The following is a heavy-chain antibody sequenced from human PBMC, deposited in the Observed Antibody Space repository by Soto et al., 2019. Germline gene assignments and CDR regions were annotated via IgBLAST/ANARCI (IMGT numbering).Heavy chain of an antibody. CDR3: VSQRTTVPTQAYFDY. Sequence: SETLSLTCTVSGGSVTNSSYYCGWIRHSPGKGLEWIGSVYYRGRSYSKSSVKSRVTISVDTSKNRFSLSLNSVTASDTAVYFCVSQRTTVPTQAYFDYWGPGALVTVSS. CDR2: VYYRGRS. D-gene: IGHD4-17*01. V-gene: IGHV4-39*01. CDR1: GGSVTNSSYY. J-gene: IGHJ4*02.